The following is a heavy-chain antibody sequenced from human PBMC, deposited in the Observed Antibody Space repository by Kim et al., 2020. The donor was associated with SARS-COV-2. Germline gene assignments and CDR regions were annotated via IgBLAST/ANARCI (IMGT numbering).Heavy chain of an antibody. Sequence: SGITIYSADAVKGRFTISRDNAKNSLYLQMNSLRAEDTAVYYCARNWGAYWGQGTLVTVSS. D-gene: IGHD7-27*01. CDR2: SGITI. V-gene: IGHV3-11*01. J-gene: IGHJ4*02. CDR3: ARNWGAY.